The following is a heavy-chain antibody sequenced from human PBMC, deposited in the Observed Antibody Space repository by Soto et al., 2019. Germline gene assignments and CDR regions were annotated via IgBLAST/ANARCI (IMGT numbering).Heavy chain of an antibody. CDR3: AGNGYYYYYMDV. J-gene: IGHJ6*03. CDR1: GFTFSSYS. V-gene: IGHV3-48*01. Sequence: QPGGSLRLSCAASGFTFSSYSMNWVRQAPGKGLEWVSYISSSSSTIYYADSVKGRFTISRDNAKNSLYLQMNSLRAEDTAVYYCAGNGYYYYYMDVWGKGTTVTVSS. D-gene: IGHD2-8*01. CDR2: ISSSSSTI.